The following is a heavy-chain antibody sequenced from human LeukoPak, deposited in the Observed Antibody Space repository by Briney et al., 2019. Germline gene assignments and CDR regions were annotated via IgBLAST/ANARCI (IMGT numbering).Heavy chain of an antibody. J-gene: IGHJ6*02. V-gene: IGHV3-23*01. CDR3: AKVSGRIQIWPQPFGDGMDV. D-gene: IGHD3-10*01. Sequence: PGGSLRLSCAASGFTFSTDVMSWVRQAPGKGPECVSAISGSGGNTYYADSVKGRFTISRDNSKNMLYLQMNSLRAEDTAVYYCAKVSGRIQIWPQPFGDGMDVWGQGTTVTVSS. CDR1: GFTFSTDV. CDR2: ISGSGGNT.